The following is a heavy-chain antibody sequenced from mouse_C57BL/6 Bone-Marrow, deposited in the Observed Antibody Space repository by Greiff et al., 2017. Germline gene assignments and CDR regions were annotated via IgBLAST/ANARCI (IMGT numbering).Heavy chain of an antibody. CDR2: IWGVGST. V-gene: IGHV2-6*01. D-gene: IGHD2-3*01. CDR1: GFSLTSYG. Sequence: VQRVESGPGLVAPSQSLSIPCTVSGFSLTSYGVDWVRQSPGKGLEWLGVIWGVGSTNYNSALKSRLSISKDNSKSQVFLKMNSLQTDDTAMYYCASATDGYRFAYWGQGTLVTVSA. CDR3: ASATDGYRFAY. J-gene: IGHJ3*01.